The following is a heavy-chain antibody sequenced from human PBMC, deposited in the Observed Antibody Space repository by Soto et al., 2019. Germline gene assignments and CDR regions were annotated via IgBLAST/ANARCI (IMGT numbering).Heavy chain of an antibody. CDR2: IYYSGST. V-gene: IGHV4-39*01. CDR3: ARQRRSGWVFAY. D-gene: IGHD6-19*01. Sequence: PSETLSLTCSVSGGSISSSSYYWGWIRQPPGKGLEWIGSIYYSGSTYYNPSLKSRVTISVDTSKNQFSLKLSSVTAADTAVYYCARQRRSGWVFAYWGQGTLVTVSS. J-gene: IGHJ4*02. CDR1: GGSISSSSYY.